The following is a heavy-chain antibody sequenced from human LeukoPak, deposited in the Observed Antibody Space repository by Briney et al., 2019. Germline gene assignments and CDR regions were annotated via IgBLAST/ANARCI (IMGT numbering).Heavy chain of an antibody. D-gene: IGHD6-13*01. CDR2: IHYSGAT. J-gene: IGHJ4*02. CDR3: ARDAAGFNSSWEFDY. V-gene: IGHV4-59*01. CDR1: GGSISSNY. Sequence: SETLSLTCTVSGGSISSNYWSWIRQPPGKGLEWIGYIHYSGATNYNPSLKSRVTISADTSKNQFSLKLSSVTAADTAMYYCARDAAGFNSSWEFDYWGQGTLVTVSS.